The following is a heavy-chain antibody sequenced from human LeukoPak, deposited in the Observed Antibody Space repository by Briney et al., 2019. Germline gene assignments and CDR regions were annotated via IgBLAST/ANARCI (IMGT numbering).Heavy chain of an antibody. CDR2: IIPIFGTA. V-gene: IGHV1-69*13. Sequence: GASVKVSCKASGGTFSSYAISWVRQAPGQGLEWMGGIIPIFGTANYAQKFQGRVTITADESTSTAYMELSSLRSEGTAVYYCARPQNYYYYMDVWGKGTTVTVSS. CDR3: ARPQNYYYYMDV. CDR1: GGTFSSYA. J-gene: IGHJ6*03.